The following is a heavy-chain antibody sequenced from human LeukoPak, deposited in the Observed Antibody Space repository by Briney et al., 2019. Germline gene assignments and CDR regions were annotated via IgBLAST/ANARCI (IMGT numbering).Heavy chain of an antibody. CDR1: GFPFSSYW. J-gene: IGHJ4*02. CDR3: ARDSLARPLGY. CDR2: ISSSGSTI. Sequence: GGSLRLSCVASGFPFSSYWMTWVRQAPGKGLEWVSYISSSGSTIYYADSVKGRFTISRDNAKNSLYLQMNSLRAEDTAVYYCARDSLARPLGYWGQGTLVTVSS. V-gene: IGHV3-48*04. D-gene: IGHD6-6*01.